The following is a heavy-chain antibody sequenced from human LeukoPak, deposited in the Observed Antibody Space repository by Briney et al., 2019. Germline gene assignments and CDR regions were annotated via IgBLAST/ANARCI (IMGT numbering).Heavy chain of an antibody. CDR2: IYHSGTT. Sequence: SETLSLTCTVSGGSLIPYYWSWIRQPPGKGLEWIGYIYHSGTTNYSPPLKGRATLSVDTSKNQISLRLTSVTAADTAVYYCARIVVVAATNYGMDVWGQGTTVTVSS. V-gene: IGHV4-59*01. CDR1: GGSLIPYY. J-gene: IGHJ6*02. CDR3: ARIVVVAATNYGMDV. D-gene: IGHD2-15*01.